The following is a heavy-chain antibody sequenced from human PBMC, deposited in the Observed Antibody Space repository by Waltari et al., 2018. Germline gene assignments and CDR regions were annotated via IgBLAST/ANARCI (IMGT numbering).Heavy chain of an antibody. CDR2: IYSGGST. J-gene: IGHJ3*02. CDR3: ARGILVGLQFGAFDI. V-gene: IGHV3-53*02. D-gene: IGHD5-12*01. CDR1: GFTVSSNY. Sequence: EVQLVETGGGLIQPGGSLRLSCAASGFTVSSNYMSWVRQAPGKGLEWVSVIYSGGSTYYADSVKGRFTISRDNSKNTLYLQMNSLRAEDTAVYYCARGILVGLQFGAFDIWGQGTMVTVSS.